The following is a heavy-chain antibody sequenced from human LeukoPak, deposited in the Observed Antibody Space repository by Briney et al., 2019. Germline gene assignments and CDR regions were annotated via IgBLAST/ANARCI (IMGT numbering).Heavy chain of an antibody. CDR2: INHTGSS. CDR3: RGNMTAVLRPGHSYYMDV. J-gene: IGHJ6*03. V-gene: IGHV4-34*01. CDR1: GGSLSGCD. D-gene: IGHD4/OR15-4a*01. Sequence: PSETLSLTCAVYGGSLSGCDWNWIRQPPGKGLEWIGEINHTGSSNYSPSLKSRVTISVDTSKNQFSLKLSSVTAADTGVYYCRGNMTAVLRPGHSYYMDVWGKGTTVTVSS.